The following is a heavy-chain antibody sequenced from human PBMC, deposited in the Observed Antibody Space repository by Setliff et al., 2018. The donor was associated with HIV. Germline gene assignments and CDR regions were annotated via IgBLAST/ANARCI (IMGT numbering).Heavy chain of an antibody. V-gene: IGHV3-73*01. CDR1: GFTFSGSA. J-gene: IGHJ4*02. Sequence: GGSLRLSCAASGFTFSGSAMHWVRPASGKGLEWVGRIRSKANSYATAYAASVKGRFTISRDDSKSIAYLQMNSLKTEDTAVYYCTRSGYCTNGVCYPYYFDYWGQGTLVTVSS. CDR3: TRSGYCTNGVCYPYYFDY. CDR2: IRSKANSYAT. D-gene: IGHD2-8*01.